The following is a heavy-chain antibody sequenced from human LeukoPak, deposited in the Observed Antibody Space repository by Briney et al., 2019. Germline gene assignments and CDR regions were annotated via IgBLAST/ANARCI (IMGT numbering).Heavy chain of an antibody. Sequence: PGGSLRLSGAASGITFSSYAMSWVRQTQGKGLEWVSSISGSGGSTYYADSVKGRFTISRDNSKNTLYLQMNNLRAEDTALYYCAKIRRDSSGGYGTYFDYWGQGTLVTVSS. D-gene: IGHD6-19*01. CDR3: AKIRRDSSGGYGTYFDY. CDR1: GITFSSYA. CDR2: ISGSGGST. V-gene: IGHV3-23*01. J-gene: IGHJ4*02.